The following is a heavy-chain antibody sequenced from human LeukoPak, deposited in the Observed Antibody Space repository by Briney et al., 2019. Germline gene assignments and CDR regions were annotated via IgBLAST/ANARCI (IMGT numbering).Heavy chain of an antibody. Sequence: SETPSLTCAVSGGSITTTDFDWAWIRQPPGQGFEWIATISSSGKAYYYPSLMSRVTISVDTSKNQFSLDVTSVTAADTGLFYCARFKGGTGFDYWGRGILVIVS. CDR2: ISSSGKA. J-gene: IGHJ4*02. V-gene: IGHV4-39*01. CDR1: GGSITTTDFD. CDR3: ARFKGGTGFDY. D-gene: IGHD1-26*01.